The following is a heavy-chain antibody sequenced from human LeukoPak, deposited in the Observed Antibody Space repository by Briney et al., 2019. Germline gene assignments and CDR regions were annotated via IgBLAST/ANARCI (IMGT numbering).Heavy chain of an antibody. CDR3: ARRARVRMVYFYYFMDI. D-gene: IGHD2-8*01. J-gene: IGHJ6*03. Sequence: GGSLRLSCVASGFTFSSYAMNWVRQAPGKGLEWLSLISDSPDITYYTDSVKGRFTISRSNSNSTVYLQMNNLRAEDTAVYYCARRARVRMVYFYYFMDIWGKGTTVTVSS. V-gene: IGHV3-23*01. CDR1: GFTFSSYA. CDR2: ISDSPDIT.